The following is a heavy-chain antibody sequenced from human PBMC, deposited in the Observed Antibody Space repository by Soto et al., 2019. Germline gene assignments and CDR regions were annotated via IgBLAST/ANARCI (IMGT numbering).Heavy chain of an antibody. Sequence: PSETQSLTCTVSDDSITSGASYWGLIRQPPEKGLERIGTIQYRGNPYYNPSLQRRVTMSLDTSKNHYYLRLSSVNAAAKAVYICAGMFWFSDLLIDYWSPGTLVTVSS. CDR2: IQYRGNP. CDR1: DDSITSGASY. D-gene: IGHD3-10*01. CDR3: AGMFWFSDLLIDY. J-gene: IGHJ4*02. V-gene: IGHV4-39*02.